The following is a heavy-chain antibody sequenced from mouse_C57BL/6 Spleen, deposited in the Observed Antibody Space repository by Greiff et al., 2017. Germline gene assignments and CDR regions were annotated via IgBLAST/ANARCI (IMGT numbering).Heavy chain of an antibody. CDR1: GYTFTDYY. Sequence: VQLQQSGPELVKPGALVKISCKASGYTFTDYYMNWVKQSHGKSLEWIGDINPNNGGTSYNQKFKGKATLTVDKSSSTAYMELRSLTSEDSAVYYCARRNWDAWFAYWGQGTLVTVSA. CDR2: INPNNGGT. V-gene: IGHV1-26*01. J-gene: IGHJ3*01. CDR3: ARRNWDAWFAY. D-gene: IGHD4-1*01.